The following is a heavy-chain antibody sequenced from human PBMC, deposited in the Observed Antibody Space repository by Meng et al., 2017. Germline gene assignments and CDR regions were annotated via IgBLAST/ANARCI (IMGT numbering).Heavy chain of an antibody. J-gene: IGHJ4*02. CDR2: IERKSDGGTI. CDR1: GLRFTDAW. D-gene: IGHD6-13*01. Sequence: VHVVVSVGGLVKPGGSLSISLVASGLRFTDAWMSWVRQAPGKGLEWVGRIERKSDGGTIYYAAPVKGRFTISRDDSKNTLYLQMDSLINEDTAVYFCATGAAAADHWGQGTLVTVSS. CDR3: ATGAAAADH. V-gene: IGHV3-15*04.